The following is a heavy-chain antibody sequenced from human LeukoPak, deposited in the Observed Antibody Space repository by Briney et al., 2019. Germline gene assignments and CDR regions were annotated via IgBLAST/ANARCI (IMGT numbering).Heavy chain of an antibody. D-gene: IGHD2-2*01. CDR2: TSGSGGST. CDR3: AKDQYCSSTSCYDY. CDR1: GFTFSSYA. Sequence: GGSLRLSCAASGFTFSSYAMSWVRQAPGKGLEGVSATSGSGGSTYYADYVKGRFTISRDNSKNTLYLQMNSLRAEDTAVYYCAKDQYCSSTSCYDYWGQGTLVTVSS. J-gene: IGHJ4*02. V-gene: IGHV3-23*01.